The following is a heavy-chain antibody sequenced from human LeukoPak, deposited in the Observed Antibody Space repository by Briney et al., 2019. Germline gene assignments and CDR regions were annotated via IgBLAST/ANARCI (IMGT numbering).Heavy chain of an antibody. Sequence: GGSLRLSCAASGFTFSSYAMSWVRQAPGEGMEWVSAISGSGGSTYYADSVKGRFTISRDNSKNTLYLQMNSLRAEDTAVYYCAKHPFWIRYFDYWGQGTLVTVSS. CDR2: ISGSGGST. CDR1: GFTFSSYA. V-gene: IGHV3-23*01. CDR3: AKHPFWIRYFDY. J-gene: IGHJ4*02. D-gene: IGHD2-2*03.